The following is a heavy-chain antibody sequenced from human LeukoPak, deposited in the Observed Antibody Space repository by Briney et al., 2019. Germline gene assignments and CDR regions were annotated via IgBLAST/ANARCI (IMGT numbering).Heavy chain of an antibody. Sequence: SETLSLTCSVSGGSISDSIVSHYWSWIRQPPGKGLAWIGYIYFNGRTNYSPSLKSRVTLSVDTSKNQFSMKLISVTAADTAVYYCARTARSRDWFDPWGQGSLVTVSS. J-gene: IGHJ5*02. CDR1: GGSISDSIVSHY. CDR3: ARTARSRDWFDP. CDR2: IYFNGRT. V-gene: IGHV4-61*01. D-gene: IGHD2-21*02.